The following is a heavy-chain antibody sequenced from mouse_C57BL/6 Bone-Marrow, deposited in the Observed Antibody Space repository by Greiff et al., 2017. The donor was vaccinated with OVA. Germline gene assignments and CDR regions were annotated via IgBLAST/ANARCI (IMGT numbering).Heavy chain of an antibody. Sequence: QVQLQQPGAELVKPGASVKLSCKASGYTFTSYWMHWVKQRPGQGLEWIGMIHPNSGSTNYNEKFKSKATLTVDKSSSTAYMQLSSLTSEDSAVYDCARSTRGLSYYFDDWGQGTTLTVSS. D-gene: IGHD1-1*01. V-gene: IGHV1-64*01. CDR3: ARSTRGLSYYFDD. CDR2: IHPNSGST. J-gene: IGHJ2*01. CDR1: GYTFTSYW.